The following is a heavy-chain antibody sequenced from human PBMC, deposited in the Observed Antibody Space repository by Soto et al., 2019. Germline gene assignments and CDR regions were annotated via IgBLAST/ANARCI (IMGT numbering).Heavy chain of an antibody. CDR1: GFTFSSYA. CDR3: AGSYYDFWSGYENLYGMDV. V-gene: IGHV3-30-3*01. J-gene: IGHJ6*02. CDR2: ISYDGSNK. D-gene: IGHD3-3*01. Sequence: PGGSLRLSCAASGFTFSSYAMHWVRQAPGKGLKWVAVISYDGSNKYYAYSVKGRFTISIDNFKNTLYLQMNSLRAEDTAVYYFAGSYYDFWSGYENLYGMDVWGQGTTVTVSS.